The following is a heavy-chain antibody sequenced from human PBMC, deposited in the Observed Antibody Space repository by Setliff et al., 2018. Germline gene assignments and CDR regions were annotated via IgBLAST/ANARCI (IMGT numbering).Heavy chain of an antibody. CDR3: ARVDFTMIQGVLGL. CDR1: GESFSNNY. V-gene: IGHV4-34*01. D-gene: IGHD3-10*01. CDR2: SNHGGST. Sequence: SETLSLTCSVYGESFSNNYWSWIRQTPGKGLEWIGESNHGGSTSYHPSLKSRLTMSVDMSKNQLSMKLTSVTAADTAVYYCARVDFTMIQGVLGLWGQGTLVTVSS. J-gene: IGHJ1*01.